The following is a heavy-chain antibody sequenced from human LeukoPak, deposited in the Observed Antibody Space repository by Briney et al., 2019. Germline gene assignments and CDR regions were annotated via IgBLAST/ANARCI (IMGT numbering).Heavy chain of an antibody. Sequence: GGSLRLSCAASGFTFSSYSMNWVRQAPGKGLEWVSYISSSSSTIYYADSVKGRFTISRDNAKNSLYLQMNSLRAEDTAVYYCASQFLGPLYPYFDYWGQGTLVTVSS. CDR3: ASQFLGPLYPYFDY. J-gene: IGHJ4*02. CDR2: ISSSSSTI. V-gene: IGHV3-48*04. D-gene: IGHD2-2*02. CDR1: GFTFSSYS.